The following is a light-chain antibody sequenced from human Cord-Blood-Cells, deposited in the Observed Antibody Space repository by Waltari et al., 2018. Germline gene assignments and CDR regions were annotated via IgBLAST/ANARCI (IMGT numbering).Light chain of an antibody. CDR2: EGI. J-gene: IGLJ1*01. CDR3: CSYAGSSTYV. V-gene: IGLV2-23*01. Sequence: QSHLTQPASVAGSPGQSVTISCTGTSSDFGCYNLVSWYQQHPGKAPKLMIYEGIKRPSEVCNRVAGSKSGNTASLTISGLQAEDEVDYYCCSYAGSSTYVFGTGTKVTVL. CDR1: SSDFGCYNL.